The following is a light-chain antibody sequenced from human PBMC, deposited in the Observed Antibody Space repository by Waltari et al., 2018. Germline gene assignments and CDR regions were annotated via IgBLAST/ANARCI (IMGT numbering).Light chain of an antibody. Sequence: DIKMIKSPSTMFAFVGDRVTIISRASKSTGVWLAWYQQKPGKAPKLLIYKASSLESGVPSRFSGSGSETEFTLTISSLQPDDFATYYCQQYNTYSSFGGGTKVEIK. CDR2: KAS. V-gene: IGKV1-5*03. J-gene: IGKJ4*01. CDR1: KSTGVW. CDR3: QQYNTYSS.